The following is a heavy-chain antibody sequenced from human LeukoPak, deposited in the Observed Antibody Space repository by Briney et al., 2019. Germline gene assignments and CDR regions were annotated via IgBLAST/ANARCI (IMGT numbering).Heavy chain of an antibody. Sequence: PGGSLRLSCAASGFTFSSYEMNWVRQAPGKGLEWVSYISSSGSTIYYADSVKGRFTISRDNAKNSLYLQMNSPRAEDTAVYYCAKQGELLALYYWGQGTLVTVSS. V-gene: IGHV3-48*03. CDR3: AKQGELLALYY. J-gene: IGHJ4*02. CDR1: GFTFSSYE. D-gene: IGHD1-26*01. CDR2: ISSSGSTI.